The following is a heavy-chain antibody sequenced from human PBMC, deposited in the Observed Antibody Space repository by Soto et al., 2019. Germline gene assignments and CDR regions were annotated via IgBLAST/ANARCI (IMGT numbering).Heavy chain of an antibody. J-gene: IGHJ4*02. CDR2: IKSDGSDT. CDR1: GFTFSSYW. V-gene: IGHV3-74*01. Sequence: EVQLVESGGGLVQPGGSLRLSCAASGFTFSSYWMHWVRQAPGKGLVWVSRIKSDGSDTSYADSVKGRFTISRDNAKNTQYLQMSSLRAEDTAVYYCVRVAYGDLGGWGQGTLVTVSS. D-gene: IGHD4-17*01. CDR3: VRVAYGDLGG.